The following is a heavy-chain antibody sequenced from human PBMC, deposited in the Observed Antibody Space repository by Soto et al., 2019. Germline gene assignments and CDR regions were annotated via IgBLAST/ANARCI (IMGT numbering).Heavy chain of an antibody. Sequence: GSLRLSCAASGFTFSSYGMHWVRQAPGKGLEWVAVIWYDGSNKYYADSVKGRFTISRDNSKNTLYLQMNSLRAEDTAVYYCARDRKVGPGYYYYYGMDVWGQGTTVTSP. V-gene: IGHV3-33*01. J-gene: IGHJ6*02. CDR1: GFTFSSYG. D-gene: IGHD2-15*01. CDR3: ARDRKVGPGYYYYYGMDV. CDR2: IWYDGSNK.